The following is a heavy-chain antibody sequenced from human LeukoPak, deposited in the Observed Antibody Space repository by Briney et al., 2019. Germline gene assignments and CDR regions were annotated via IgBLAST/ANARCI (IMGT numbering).Heavy chain of an antibody. Sequence: PGGSLRLSCVASGFSFRDYAIHWVRQAPGKGLEYVSVINRDGRITSYADSVKGRFTISRDNSKNTVYLQMGSLRGEDMAVYYCRRDGGSFPDFDYGGKGALVTVS. CDR2: INRDGRIT. J-gene: IGHJ4*02. CDR1: GFSFRDYA. CDR3: RRDGGSFPDFDY. D-gene: IGHD1-26*01. V-gene: IGHV3-64*02.